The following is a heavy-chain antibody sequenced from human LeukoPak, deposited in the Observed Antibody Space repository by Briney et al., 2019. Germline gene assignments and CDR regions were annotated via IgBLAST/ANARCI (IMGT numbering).Heavy chain of an antibody. D-gene: IGHD3-10*01. Sequence: GSLRLSCVASGFSFNNYAMNWVRQAPGKGLEWVSIIYSGGSTYYADSVKGRFTISRDNSKNTLYLQMNSLRAEDTAVYYCARSGWFGEEEGLAFDYWGQGTLVTVSS. CDR3: ARSGWFGEEEGLAFDY. V-gene: IGHV3-66*01. CDR1: GFSFNNYA. J-gene: IGHJ4*02. CDR2: IYSGGST.